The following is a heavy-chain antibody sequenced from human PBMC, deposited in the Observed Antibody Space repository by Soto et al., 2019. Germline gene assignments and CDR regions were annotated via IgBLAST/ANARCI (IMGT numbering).Heavy chain of an antibody. CDR3: ARSSISGIFYYDY. D-gene: IGHD3-10*01. CDR2: INPNNGNT. J-gene: IGHJ4*02. Sequence: QVQLVQSGAEVKKPGASVKVSCKASGYTFTDNGVSWMRQAPGQGLEWMGWINPNNGNTKYAQNFQGRVTMTTDTSTSTAYVELWSLRSDDTAMYYCARSSISGIFYYDYWGQGTLVTVSS. V-gene: IGHV1-18*01. CDR1: GYTFTDNG.